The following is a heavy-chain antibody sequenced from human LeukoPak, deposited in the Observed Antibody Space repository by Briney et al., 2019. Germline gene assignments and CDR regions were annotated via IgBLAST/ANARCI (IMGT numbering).Heavy chain of an antibody. V-gene: IGHV4-31*03. J-gene: IGHJ4*02. Sequence: PSQTLSLTCTVSGDSISSGGYYSAWIRKHPGKGLEWIGNIYYSGITYYNPSLRSRVTISVDTSKNQFSLKLSSVTAADTAVYYCARASDYGANYLDYWGQGTLVTVSS. CDR1: GDSISSGGYY. CDR2: IYYSGIT. D-gene: IGHD4/OR15-4a*01. CDR3: ARASDYGANYLDY.